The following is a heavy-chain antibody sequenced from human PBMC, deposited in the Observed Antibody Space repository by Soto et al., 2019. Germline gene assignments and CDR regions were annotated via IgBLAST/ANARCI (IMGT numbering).Heavy chain of an antibody. CDR3: ARDVPDTSLFFYYDGMDV. D-gene: IGHD2-21*01. Sequence: QVHLVQSGAEVRKPGASVKVSCKASGYSFTSYGISWVRQAPGQGLEWMGWISTDNGNTNYAHNLQGRVSMTIDPSTSTAYMELWSLGSDDTAVYYCARDVPDTSLFFYYDGMDVWGQGTTVTFS. CDR1: GYSFTSYG. V-gene: IGHV1-18*01. J-gene: IGHJ6*02. CDR2: ISTDNGNT.